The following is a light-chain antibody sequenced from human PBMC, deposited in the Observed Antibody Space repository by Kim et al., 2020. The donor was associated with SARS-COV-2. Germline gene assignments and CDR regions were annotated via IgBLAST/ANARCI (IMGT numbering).Light chain of an antibody. J-gene: IGLJ1*01. CDR1: SSNIGSNT. Sequence: GQRVTISCSGSSSNIGSNTAIWYQQLPGTAPKLLIYSNNQRPSGVPVRFSGSKSGTSASLAISGLQSEDEADYYCAAWDDSLNGPVFGTGTKVTVL. CDR3: AAWDDSLNGPV. CDR2: SNN. V-gene: IGLV1-44*01.